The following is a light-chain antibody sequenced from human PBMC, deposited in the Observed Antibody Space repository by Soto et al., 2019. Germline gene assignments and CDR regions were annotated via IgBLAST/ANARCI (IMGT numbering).Light chain of an antibody. CDR1: SSDVGGYNY. Sequence: QSALTQPASVSGSPGQSITISCTGTSSDVGGYNYVSWYQQNPGKAPKLMIYEVSNRPSGVSNRFSGSKSGNMASLTISGLQAEDEADYYCSSYTINRTYVFGTGT. V-gene: IGLV2-14*01. CDR2: EVS. J-gene: IGLJ1*01. CDR3: SSYTINRTYV.